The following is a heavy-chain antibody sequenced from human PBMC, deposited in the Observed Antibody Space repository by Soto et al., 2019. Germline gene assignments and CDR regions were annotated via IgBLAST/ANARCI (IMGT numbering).Heavy chain of an antibody. CDR1: GYTFTSYD. D-gene: IGHD2-21*02. CDR3: ARGYTVVTPSDGYYYYYGMDV. CDR2: MNPNSGNT. V-gene: IGHV1-8*01. Sequence: QVQLVQSGAEVKKPGASVKVSCKASGYTFTSYDINWVRQATGQGLEWMGWMNPNSGNTGYAQKFQGRVTMTRNTSISTAYMELSSLRSEDTAVYYCARGYTVVTPSDGYYYYYGMDVWGQGTTVTVSS. J-gene: IGHJ6*02.